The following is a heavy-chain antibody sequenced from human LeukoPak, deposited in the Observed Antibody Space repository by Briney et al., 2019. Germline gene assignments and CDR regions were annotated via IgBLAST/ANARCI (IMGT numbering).Heavy chain of an antibody. V-gene: IGHV4-59*01. D-gene: IGHD1-26*01. CDR2: IYYSGST. J-gene: IGHJ3*02. CDR1: GGSISSYY. Sequence: SETLSLTCTVSGGSISSYYWSWIRQPPGKGLEWIGYIYYSGSTSYNPSLKSRVTTSVDTSKKQFSLKLSSVTAAGTAFYYCARYIVSYPHDAFDIWGQGTMVTVSS. CDR3: ARYIVSYPHDAFDI.